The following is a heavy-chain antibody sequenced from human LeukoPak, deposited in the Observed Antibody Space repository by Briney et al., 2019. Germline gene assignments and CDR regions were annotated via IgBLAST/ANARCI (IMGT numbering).Heavy chain of an antibody. CDR1: GGSISSYY. J-gene: IGHJ6*02. CDR2: IYYSGST. CDR3: ARLGGSGWRDYYYYGMDV. V-gene: IGHV4-59*08. D-gene: IGHD6-19*01. Sequence: PSETLSLTCTVSGGSISSYYWSWIRQPPGKGLEWIGYIYYSGSTNYNPSLKSRVTISVDTSKNQFSLKLSSVTAADTAVYYCARLGGSGWRDYYYYGMDVWGQGTTVTVSS.